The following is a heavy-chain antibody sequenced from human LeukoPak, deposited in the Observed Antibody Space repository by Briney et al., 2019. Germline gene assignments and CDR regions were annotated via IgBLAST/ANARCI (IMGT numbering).Heavy chain of an antibody. V-gene: IGHV4-59*08. CDR3: AMASMVRGVIGLDY. CDR2: IYYSGST. CDR1: GGSISSYY. Sequence: PSETLSLTCTASGGSISSYYWSWIRQPPGKGLEWIGYIYYSGSTNYNPSFKSRVTISVDTSKNQFSLKLSSVTAADTAVYYCAMASMVRGVIGLDYWGQGTLVTVSS. J-gene: IGHJ4*02. D-gene: IGHD3-10*01.